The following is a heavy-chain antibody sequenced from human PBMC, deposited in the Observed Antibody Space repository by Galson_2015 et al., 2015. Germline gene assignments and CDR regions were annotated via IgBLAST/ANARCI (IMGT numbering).Heavy chain of an antibody. V-gene: IGHV5-10-1*01. D-gene: IGHD6-6*01. Sequence: QSGAEVKKPGESLRISCKGSGYSFTSYWISWVRQMPGKGLEWMGRIDPSDSYTNYSPSFRGHVTISADKSISTAYLQWSSLKASDTAMYYCARHEGIAARPWRGGFDPWGQGTLVTVSS. CDR3: ARHEGIAARPWRGGFDP. J-gene: IGHJ5*02. CDR1: GYSFTSYW. CDR2: IDPSDSYT.